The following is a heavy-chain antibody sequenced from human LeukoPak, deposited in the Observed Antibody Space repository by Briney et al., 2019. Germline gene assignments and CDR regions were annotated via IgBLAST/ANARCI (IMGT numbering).Heavy chain of an antibody. CDR3: ARDYLGSEKYGGNFDY. D-gene: IGHD4-23*01. CDR2: IWFDGSNK. CDR1: GFTFSSYG. V-gene: IGHV3-33*01. J-gene: IGHJ4*02. Sequence: GGSLRLSCAASGFTFSSYGMHWVRQAPGKGLEWVAVIWFDGSNKYYAGSVRGRFTISRDNYKNTLYLQMNSLRAEDTAVYYCARDYLGSEKYGGNFDYWGQGILVTVSS.